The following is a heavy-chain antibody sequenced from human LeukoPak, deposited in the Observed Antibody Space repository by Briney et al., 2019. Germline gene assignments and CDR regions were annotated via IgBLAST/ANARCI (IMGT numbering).Heavy chain of an antibody. D-gene: IGHD2-15*01. CDR2: ISGSGGST. CDR3: AKWPGYCSGGSCYLDY. V-gene: IGHV3-23*01. J-gene: IGHJ4*02. CDR1: VFTFSSYA. Sequence: GGSLRLSCAASVFTFSSYAMSWVRQAPGKGLEWVSAISGSGGSTYYADSVKGRFTISRDNSKNTLYLQMNSLRAEDTAVYYCAKWPGYCSGGSCYLDYWGQGTLVTVSS.